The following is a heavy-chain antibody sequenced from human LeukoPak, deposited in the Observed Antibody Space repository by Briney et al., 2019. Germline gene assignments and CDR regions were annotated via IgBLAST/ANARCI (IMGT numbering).Heavy chain of an antibody. CDR2: ISSDGSSA. CDR1: GFTFSSNW. V-gene: IGHV3-74*01. J-gene: IGHJ4*02. D-gene: IGHD6-13*01. Sequence: GGSLRLSCAVSGFTFSSNWMYWVRQAPGEGLVWVSRISSDGSSATYADSVKGRFTISRDNAKNTLYLQMSSLRAEDTAVYYCATFVGIAAGWGQGTLVTVSS. CDR3: ATFVGIAAG.